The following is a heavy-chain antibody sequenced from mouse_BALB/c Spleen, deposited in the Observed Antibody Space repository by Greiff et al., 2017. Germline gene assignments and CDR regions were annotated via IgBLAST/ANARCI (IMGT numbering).Heavy chain of an antibody. Sequence: VHVKQSGTVLARPGASVKMSCKASGYTFTSYWMHWVKQRPGQGLEWIGAIYPGNSDTSYNQKFKGKAKLTAVTSTSTAYMELSSLTNEDSAVYYCTREREIYYYGSSYWFAYWGQGTLVTVSA. CDR1: GYTFTSYW. D-gene: IGHD1-1*01. J-gene: IGHJ3*01. CDR3: TREREIYYYGSSYWFAY. CDR2: IYPGNSDT. V-gene: IGHV1-5*01.